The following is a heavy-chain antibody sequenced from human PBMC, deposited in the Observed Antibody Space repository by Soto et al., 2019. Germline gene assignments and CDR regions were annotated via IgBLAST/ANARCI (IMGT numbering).Heavy chain of an antibody. J-gene: IGHJ6*03. CDR3: ARSAARPAYYFYYMDV. CDR1: GFTFSSYG. V-gene: IGHV3-30*03. Sequence: GGSLRLSCAASGFTFSSYGMHWVRQAPGKGLEWVAVISYDGSNKYYADSVKGRFTISRDNSKNTLYLQMNSLRAEDTAVYYCARSAARPAYYFYYMDVWGKGTTVTVSS. CDR2: ISYDGSNK. D-gene: IGHD6-6*01.